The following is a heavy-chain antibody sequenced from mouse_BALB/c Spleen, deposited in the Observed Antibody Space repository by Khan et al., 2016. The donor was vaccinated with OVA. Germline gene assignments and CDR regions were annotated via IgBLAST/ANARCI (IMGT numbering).Heavy chain of an antibody. CDR2: VDPAKGNT. CDR3: ARSDSVCPMDY. CDR1: GFNIKDTY. J-gene: IGHJ4*01. D-gene: IGHD2-10*02. Sequence: IQLQQSGAELVKPGASVKLSCTASGFNIKDTYMHWVKQRPEQGLEWVGRVDPAKGNTKYDPKFQPKATITADTSSNIAYLQFSSLTSEDTAVYYGARSDSVCPMDYWGQGTSVTVSS. V-gene: IGHV14-3*02.